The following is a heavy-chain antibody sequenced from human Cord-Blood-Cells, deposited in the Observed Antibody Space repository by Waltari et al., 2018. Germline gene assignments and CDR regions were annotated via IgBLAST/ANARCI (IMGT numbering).Heavy chain of an antibody. V-gene: IGHV4-34*01. J-gene: IGHJ4*02. CDR3: ASTLYDSSGYYYDY. CDR1: GGSFSGYY. D-gene: IGHD3-22*01. CDR2: INHSGST. Sequence: YGGSFSGYYWSWIRQPPGKGLEWIGEINHSGSTNYNPSLKSRVTISVDTSKNQFSLKLSSVTAADTAVYYCASTLYDSSGYYYDYWGQGTLVTVSS.